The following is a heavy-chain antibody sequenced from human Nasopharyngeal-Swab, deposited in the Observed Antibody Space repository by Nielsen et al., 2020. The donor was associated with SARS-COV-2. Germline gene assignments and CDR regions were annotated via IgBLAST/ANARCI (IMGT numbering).Heavy chain of an antibody. D-gene: IGHD3-16*01. J-gene: IGHJ6*02. Sequence: WIRQPPGKGLEWIGFIYYSGTTSYNPSLMSRVTITVDTSKNQFSLDLNSVTAAETEGEECEGGTYYYYGMDVWGQGITVTVSS. CDR2: IYYSGTT. CDR3: EGGTYYYYGMDV. V-gene: IGHV4-59*01.